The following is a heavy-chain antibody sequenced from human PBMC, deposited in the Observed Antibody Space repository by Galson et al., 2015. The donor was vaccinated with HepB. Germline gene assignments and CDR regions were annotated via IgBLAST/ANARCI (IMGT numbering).Heavy chain of an antibody. J-gene: IGHJ4*02. CDR1: GGTFSSYA. Sequence: SVKVSCKASGGTFSSYAISWVRQAPGQGLEWMGRIIPILGIANYAQKFQGRVTITADKSTSTAYMELSSLRSEDTAVYYCARVSRMGSGRGYWGQGTLVTVSS. CDR3: ARVSRMGSGRGY. V-gene: IGHV1-69*04. CDR2: IIPILGIA. D-gene: IGHD3-10*01.